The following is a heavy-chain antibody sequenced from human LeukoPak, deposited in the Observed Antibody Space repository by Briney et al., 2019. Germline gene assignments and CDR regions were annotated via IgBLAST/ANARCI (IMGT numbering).Heavy chain of an antibody. D-gene: IGHD3-10*01. V-gene: IGHV4-61*02. CDR3: ARVAEDYYGSGSYPYYFDY. CDR1: GGSISSGSYY. J-gene: IGHJ4*02. CDR2: IYTSGST. Sequence: SETLSLTCTVSGGSISSGSYYWSWIRQPAGKGLEWIGRIYTSGSTNYNPSLKSRVTISVDTSKNQFPLKLTSVTAADTAVYYCARVAEDYYGSGSYPYYFDYWGQGTLVTVSS.